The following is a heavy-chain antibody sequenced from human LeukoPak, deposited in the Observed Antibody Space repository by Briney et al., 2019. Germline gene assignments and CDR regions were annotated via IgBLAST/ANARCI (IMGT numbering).Heavy chain of an antibody. CDR2: MNPNSAKT. Sequence: ASVKVSCKASGYTFTSFDINWVRQATGQGLEWMGWMNPNSAKTGYAQKFQGRVTMTRNTSTSTAYMELSSLRSEDTAVYYCARQGLLGATYYWGQGTLVTVSS. CDR3: ARQGLLGATYY. V-gene: IGHV1-8*01. J-gene: IGHJ4*02. D-gene: IGHD1-26*01. CDR1: GYTFTSFD.